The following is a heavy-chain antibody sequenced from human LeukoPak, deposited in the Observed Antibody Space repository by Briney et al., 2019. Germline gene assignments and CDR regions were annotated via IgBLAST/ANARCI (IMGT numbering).Heavy chain of an antibody. Sequence: GGSLRLSCGASSFTFSSYVMSWVRQAPGTGLEWVSTVSTTGGSTYYADSVKGRFTISRDNSKDTLYLQMNSLRAEDTAVYYCAKCSGWFVRGKDYYYYYMDVWGKGTTVTVSS. CDR2: VSTTGGST. D-gene: IGHD6-19*01. V-gene: IGHV3-23*01. CDR1: SFTFSSYV. J-gene: IGHJ6*03. CDR3: AKCSGWFVRGKDYYYYYMDV.